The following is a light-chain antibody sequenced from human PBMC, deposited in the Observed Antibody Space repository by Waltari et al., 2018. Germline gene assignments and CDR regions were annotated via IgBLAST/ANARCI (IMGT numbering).Light chain of an antibody. J-gene: IGKJ3*01. V-gene: IGKV2-28*01. CDR3: MQALQTPLFT. CDR1: QSLLHSNGYNY. Sequence: IVMTQSPRSLPVAPGAPAYSSCKSSQSLLHSNGYNYLDWYLQKPGQSPQLLIYLGSNRASGVPDRFSGSGSGTDFTLKISRVEAEDVGVYYCMQALQTPLFTFGPGTKVDIK. CDR2: LGS.